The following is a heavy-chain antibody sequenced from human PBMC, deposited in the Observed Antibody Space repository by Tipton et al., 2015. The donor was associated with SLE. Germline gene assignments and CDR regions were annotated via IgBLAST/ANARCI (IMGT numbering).Heavy chain of an antibody. V-gene: IGHV4-61*10. CDR2: IYYSGST. D-gene: IGHD2-21*01. Sequence: GLVKPSETLSLTCTVSGGSISSSSHYWSWIRQPAGKGLEWIGYIYYSGSTNYNPSLKSRVTISVDTSKNQFSLKVNSVTAADTAVYYCARDPVIGENYYGMDVWGQGTTVTVS. CDR3: ARDPVIGENYYGMDV. CDR1: GGSISSSSHY. J-gene: IGHJ6*02.